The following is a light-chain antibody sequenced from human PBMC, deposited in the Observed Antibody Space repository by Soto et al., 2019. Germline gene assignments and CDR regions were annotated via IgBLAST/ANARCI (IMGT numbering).Light chain of an antibody. CDR2: WAS. CDR3: QQYSVYPLT. Sequence: DIQLTQSPSSLSASVGDRVTITCRASQNINGYLAWYQQKPGKAPKLLIYWASSLISGVPSGFTGGESGTEFTLTISSLQPDDFATYYCQQYSVYPLTFGGGTKVDVK. CDR1: QNINGY. J-gene: IGKJ4*01. V-gene: IGKV1-5*03.